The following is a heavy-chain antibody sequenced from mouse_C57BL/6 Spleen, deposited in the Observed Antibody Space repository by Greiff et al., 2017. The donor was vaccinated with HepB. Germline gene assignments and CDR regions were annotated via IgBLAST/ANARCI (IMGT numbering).Heavy chain of an antibody. D-gene: IGHD1-1*01. V-gene: IGHV1-55*01. J-gene: IGHJ4*01. CDR3: ARDYGSSPRGYYAMDY. CDR1: GYTFTSYW. CDR2: IYPGSGST. Sequence: QVQLQQPGAELVKPGASVKMSCKASGYTFTSYWITWVKQRPGQGLEWIGDIYPGSGSTNYNEKFKSKATLTVDTSSSTAYMQLSSLTSEDSAVYYCARDYGSSPRGYYAMDYWGQGTSVTVSS.